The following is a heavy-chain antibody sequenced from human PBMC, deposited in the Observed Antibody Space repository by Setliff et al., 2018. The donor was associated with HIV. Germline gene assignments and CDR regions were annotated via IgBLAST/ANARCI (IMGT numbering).Heavy chain of an antibody. V-gene: IGHV4-4*09. D-gene: IGHD3-22*01. Sequence: SETLSLTCSVSGGSVSNYYWTWIRQAPGKGLEWIGYIFTSGSTTYNPSLKSRVTISVDTSKNQFSLKLTSVTAADTAVYYCASASRMIATGYPWCQGTLVTVSS. CDR3: ASASRMIATGYP. J-gene: IGHJ5*02. CDR2: IFTSGST. CDR1: GGSVSNYY.